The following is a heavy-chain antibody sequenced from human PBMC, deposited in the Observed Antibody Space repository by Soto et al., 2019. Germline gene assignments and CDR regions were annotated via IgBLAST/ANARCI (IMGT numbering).Heavy chain of an antibody. J-gene: IGHJ4*02. V-gene: IGHV3-23*01. D-gene: IGHD2-2*01. Sequence: GSLRLSWAASGLTFSSYAMSWVRQAPGKGLEWVSAISGSGGSTYYADSVKGRFTISRDNSKNTLYLQMNSLRAEDTAVYYWAKVGVVPAAAFDYWGQGTLVTVSS. CDR2: ISGSGGST. CDR3: AKVGVVPAAAFDY. CDR1: GLTFSSYA.